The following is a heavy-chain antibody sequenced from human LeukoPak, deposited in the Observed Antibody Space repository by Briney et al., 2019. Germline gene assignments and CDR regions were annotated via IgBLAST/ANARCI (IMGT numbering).Heavy chain of an antibody. Sequence: ASVTVSCKTSGYTFSKYDVNWVRQATGQGLEWMGWMKPNSGQTGYAQRFQGRIIMTRNTSITTAYMELSSLRSEDTAVYYCARRQYGSGSPLYYWGQGALVTVSS. CDR1: GYTFSKYD. V-gene: IGHV1-8*01. D-gene: IGHD3-10*01. CDR3: ARRQYGSGSPLYY. J-gene: IGHJ4*02. CDR2: MKPNSGQT.